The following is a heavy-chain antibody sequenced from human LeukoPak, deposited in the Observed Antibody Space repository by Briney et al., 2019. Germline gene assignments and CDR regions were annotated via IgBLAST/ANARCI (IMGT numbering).Heavy chain of an antibody. Sequence: GGSLRLSCAASGFTFSSDWMHWVRQAPGQGLVWVSRINPAGSSTNYADSVKGRFAISRDNAMNTLYLHLNSLRAEDTAVYYCARGVRGSYGTDLWGQGTLVTVSS. J-gene: IGHJ5*02. CDR2: INPAGSST. D-gene: IGHD1-26*01. CDR1: GFTFSSDW. V-gene: IGHV3-74*01. CDR3: ARGVRGSYGTDL.